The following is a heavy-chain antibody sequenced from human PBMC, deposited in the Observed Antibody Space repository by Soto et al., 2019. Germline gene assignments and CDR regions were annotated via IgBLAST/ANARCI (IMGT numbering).Heavy chain of an antibody. D-gene: IGHD1-1*01. CDR3: ARGSARGYNWNDPENWLDP. CDR1: GFTFSSYD. Sequence: LRLSCAASGFTFSSYDMHWVRQATGKGLEWVSAIGTAGDTYYPGSVKGRFTISRENAKNSLYLQMNSLRAGDTAVYYCARGSARGYNWNDPENWLDPWGQGTLVTVSS. V-gene: IGHV3-13*01. CDR2: IGTAGDT. J-gene: IGHJ5*02.